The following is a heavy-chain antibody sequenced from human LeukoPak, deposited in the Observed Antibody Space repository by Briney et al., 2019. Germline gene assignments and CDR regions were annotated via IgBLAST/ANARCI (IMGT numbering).Heavy chain of an antibody. V-gene: IGHV3-21*01. CDR2: ISSSSSYI. Sequence: GGSLRLSCAASGFTFSSYSMNWVRQAPGKGLGWVSSISSSSSYIYYADSVKGRFTISRDNAKNSLYLQMNSLRAKDTAVYYCARVSYDFWSASYYYYGMDVWGQGTTVTVSS. CDR3: ARVSYDFWSASYYYYGMDV. CDR1: GFTFSSYS. D-gene: IGHD3-3*01. J-gene: IGHJ6*02.